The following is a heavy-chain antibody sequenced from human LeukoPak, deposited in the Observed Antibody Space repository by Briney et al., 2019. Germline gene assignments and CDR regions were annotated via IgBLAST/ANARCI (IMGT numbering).Heavy chain of an antibody. J-gene: IGHJ4*02. V-gene: IGHV3-23*01. CDR3: SRFNSGW. CDR1: GLPFGSYA. Sequence: AGGSLRLSCAVSGLPFGSYAMSWVRQGPGKGLEWVSAISGDGLSTFYADSVKGRFSISRDNPKNTLYLQMNTLRAEDSAVYYCSRFNSGWWGQGTLVTVSS. CDR2: ISGDGLST. D-gene: IGHD5-12*01.